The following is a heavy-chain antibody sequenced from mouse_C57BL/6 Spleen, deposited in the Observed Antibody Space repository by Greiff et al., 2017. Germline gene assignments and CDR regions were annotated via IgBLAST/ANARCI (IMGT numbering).Heavy chain of an antibody. CDR2: IDPSASYT. J-gene: IGHJ2*01. Sequence: QVQLKQPGAELVKPGASVKLSCKASGYTFTSYWMQWVKQRPGQGLEWIGEIDPSASYTNYNQKFKGKATLTVDTSSSTAYMQLSSLTSEDSAVYYCARKGTGTVFFDYWGQGTTLTVSS. CDR1: GYTFTSYW. D-gene: IGHD4-1*01. V-gene: IGHV1-50*01. CDR3: ARKGTGTVFFDY.